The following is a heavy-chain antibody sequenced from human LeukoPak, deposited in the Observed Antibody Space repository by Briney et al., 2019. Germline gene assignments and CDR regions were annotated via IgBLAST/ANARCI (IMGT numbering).Heavy chain of an antibody. D-gene: IGHD3-3*01. V-gene: IGHV3-30-3*01. CDR3: ARDLVSVIFGVVIIPYYYGMDV. CDR2: ISYDGSNK. J-gene: IGHJ6*02. CDR1: GFTFSSYA. Sequence: GGSLRLSCAASGFTFSSYAMHWVRQAPGKGLEWVAVISYDGSNKYYADSVKGRFTISRDNSKNTLYLQMNSLRAEDTAVYYCARDLVSVIFGVVIIPYYYGMDVWGQGTTVTVSS.